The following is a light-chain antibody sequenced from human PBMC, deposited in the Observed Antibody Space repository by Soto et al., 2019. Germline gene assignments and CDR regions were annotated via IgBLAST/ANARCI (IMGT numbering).Light chain of an antibody. CDR2: GAS. J-gene: IGKJ1*01. CDR3: LQDFNYPWT. V-gene: IGKV3D-7*01. CDR1: QSVSSNY. Sequence: IVLTQSPGTLSLSPGERATLSCRAGQSVSSNYLAWYQQKPGQAPRLLIYGASTRATGIPARFSGSGSGTEFTLTISSLQSEDFATYFCLQDFNYPWTFGRGTKVDIK.